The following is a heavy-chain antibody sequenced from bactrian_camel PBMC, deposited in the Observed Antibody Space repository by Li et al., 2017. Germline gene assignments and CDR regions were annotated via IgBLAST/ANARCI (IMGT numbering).Heavy chain of an antibody. V-gene: IGHV3S1*01. CDR1: GFSFSRSL. CDR2: IKDKGGMP. D-gene: IGHD2*01. CDR3: VPCHYSWSAFPF. Sequence: HVQLVESGGGLVQPGGSLRLFCTASGFSFSRSLMNWVRQAPGKGLEWVSYIKDKGGMPYYPDSVKGRFTISRDNAKNTLYLQLNSLKTEDTAMYYCVPCHYSWSAFPFWGQGTQVTVS. J-gene: IGHJ4*01.